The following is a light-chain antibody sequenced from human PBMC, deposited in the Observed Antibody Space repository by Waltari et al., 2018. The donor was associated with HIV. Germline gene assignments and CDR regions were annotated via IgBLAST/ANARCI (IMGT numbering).Light chain of an antibody. Sequence: EFVLTQSPGTLSLSPGERATLSCRASQSVSSSYLAWYQQRPGQAPRLLIYGASSRTACITDRFTGSGSGTDFTLTISRLEPEDFAVYYCQHFDTSLPKYTFGQGTKLEIK. CDR3: QHFDTSLPKYT. J-gene: IGKJ2*01. CDR2: GAS. CDR1: QSVSSSY. V-gene: IGKV3-20*01.